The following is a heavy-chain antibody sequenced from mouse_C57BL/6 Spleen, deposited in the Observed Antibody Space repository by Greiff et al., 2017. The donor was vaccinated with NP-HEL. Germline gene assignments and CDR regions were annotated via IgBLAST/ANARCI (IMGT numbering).Heavy chain of an antibody. V-gene: IGHV1-76*01. J-gene: IGHJ2*01. Sequence: QVQLQQSGAELVRPGASVKLSCKASGYTFTDYYINWVKQRPGQGLEWIARIYPGSGNTYYNEKYKGKARLTAEQSSSTAYMQLSTLTSADSALHFSARSAYCLKGGYYFDYWGQGTTLTVSS. CDR2: IYPGSGNT. CDR3: ARSAYCLKGGYYFDY. CDR1: GYTFTDYY. D-gene: IGHD2-10*01.